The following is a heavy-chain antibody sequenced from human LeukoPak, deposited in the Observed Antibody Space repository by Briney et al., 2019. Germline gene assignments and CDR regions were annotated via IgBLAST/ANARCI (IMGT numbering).Heavy chain of an antibody. D-gene: IGHD7-27*01. V-gene: IGHV3-23*01. CDR3: ARDLAWGAFDY. Sequence: GGSLRLSCVASGFSFSYHGMNWVRLAPGEGLEWVSGVSPPGGGTYYADSVMGRFTISRDDSRNTLSLQMNSLRVEDTAVYYCARDLAWGAFDYWGPGILVAVSS. CDR2: VSPPGGGT. J-gene: IGHJ4*02. CDR1: GFSFSYHG.